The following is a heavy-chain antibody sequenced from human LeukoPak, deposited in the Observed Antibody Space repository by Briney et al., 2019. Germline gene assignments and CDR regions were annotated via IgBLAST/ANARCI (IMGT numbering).Heavy chain of an antibody. CDR2: IYYSGST. CDR3: ARDSRTIFGVVTPASDAFDI. Sequence: SETLSLTCTVSGYSISSGYYWGWIRQPPGKGLEWIGSIYYSGSTYYNPSLKSRVTISVDTSKNQFSLKLSSVTAADTAVYYCARDSRTIFGVVTPASDAFDIWGQGTMVTVSS. CDR1: GYSISSGYY. D-gene: IGHD3-3*01. J-gene: IGHJ3*02. V-gene: IGHV4-38-2*02.